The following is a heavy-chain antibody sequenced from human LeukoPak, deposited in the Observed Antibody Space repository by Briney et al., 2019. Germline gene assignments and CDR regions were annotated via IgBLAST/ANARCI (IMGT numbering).Heavy chain of an antibody. V-gene: IGHV3-23*01. CDR3: AKDPTPWLKYSYGPEGLAFHY. D-gene: IGHD5-18*01. CDR1: GFTFSSYA. J-gene: IGHJ4*02. Sequence: GGSLRLSCAASGFTFSSYAMSWVRQAPGKGLEWVSAISGSGGSTYYADSVKGRFTISRDNSKNTLYLQMNSLRAEDTAVYYCAKDPTPWLKYSYGPEGLAFHYWAQGTLVTVPS. CDR2: ISGSGGST.